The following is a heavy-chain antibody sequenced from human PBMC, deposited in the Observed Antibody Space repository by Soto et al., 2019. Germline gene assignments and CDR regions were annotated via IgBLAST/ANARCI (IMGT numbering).Heavy chain of an antibody. Sequence: LRLSCAASGFTLSNYAMSWVRQAPGKGLEWVSTFSGTGGYTYYADSVKGRFTISRDDSKNTLFLHMNSLRAADTAVYYCARGQRALITYGPFDPWGQGTLVTVSS. CDR1: GFTLSNYA. D-gene: IGHD4-17*01. V-gene: IGHV3-23*01. CDR3: ARGQRALITYGPFDP. J-gene: IGHJ5*02. CDR2: FSGTGGYT.